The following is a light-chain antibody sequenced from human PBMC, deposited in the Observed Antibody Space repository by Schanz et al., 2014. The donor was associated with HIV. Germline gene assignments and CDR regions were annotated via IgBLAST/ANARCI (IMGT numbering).Light chain of an antibody. Sequence: QSVLTQPPSLSGAPGQSVSLSCNGSSSNIGAGYDVHWYQQFPGTPPKLLIYDDSSRPSGVPDRFSGSKSGTSASLAITGLQADDEADYYCQSFDRNMRGLVFGGGTKLTVL. CDR2: DDS. J-gene: IGLJ2*01. V-gene: IGLV1-40*01. CDR1: SSNIGAGYD. CDR3: QSFDRNMRGLV.